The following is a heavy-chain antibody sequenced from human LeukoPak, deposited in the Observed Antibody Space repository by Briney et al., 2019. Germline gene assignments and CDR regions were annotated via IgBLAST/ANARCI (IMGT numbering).Heavy chain of an antibody. Sequence: SETLSLTCTVSGGSISSHYWTWIRQPPGRGLEWIGYIYYSGSTNYNPSLKSRVTISVDTSKNQFSLKLSSVTAADTAVYYCARLPHPYYDILTGYHQFDPWGQGTLVTVSS. CDR3: ARLPHPYYDILTGYHQFDP. CDR2: IYYSGST. D-gene: IGHD3-9*01. CDR1: GGSISSHY. J-gene: IGHJ5*02. V-gene: IGHV4-59*08.